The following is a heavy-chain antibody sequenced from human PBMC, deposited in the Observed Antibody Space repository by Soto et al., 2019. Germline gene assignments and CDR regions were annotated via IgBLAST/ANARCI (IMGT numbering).Heavy chain of an antibody. J-gene: IGHJ4*02. CDR1: GCSFSSGAYS. V-gene: IGHV4-30-2*01. D-gene: IGHD4-17*01. Sequence: TLSLTCTVSGCSFSSGAYSWNWIRQPPGKGLEWIGYIHQTGKTYYNPSLKSRPIISIDRSNNQISLKLNSVTAADTAVYYCARADGYYFDYWGPGTLVTVSS. CDR2: IHQTGKT. CDR3: ARADGYYFDY.